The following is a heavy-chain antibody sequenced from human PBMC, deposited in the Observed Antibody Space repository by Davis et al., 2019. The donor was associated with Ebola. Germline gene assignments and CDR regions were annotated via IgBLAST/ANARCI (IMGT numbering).Heavy chain of an antibody. V-gene: IGHV4-59*11. J-gene: IGHJ4*02. CDR3: ARFGEGAY. Sequence: PSETLSLTCTVSGSVMYSHYWHWNRQPPGKGLEWDGIIYDSGRTNYNPSLKSRVTISADTSKNQFTLNLRSVTAADTAVYFCARFGEGAYWGQGTLVTVSS. CDR2: IYDSGRT. D-gene: IGHD2-21*01. CDR1: GSVMYSHY.